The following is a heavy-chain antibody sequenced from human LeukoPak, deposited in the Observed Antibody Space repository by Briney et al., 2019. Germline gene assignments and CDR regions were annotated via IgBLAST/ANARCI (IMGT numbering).Heavy chain of an antibody. CDR2: ISYDGSNK. D-gene: IGHD3-22*01. Sequence: PGGSLRLSCAASGFTFSSYAMHWVRQAPGKGLEWVAVISYDGSNKYYADSVKGQFTISRDNSKNTLYLQMNSLRAEDTAVYYCARDGRDMIVVDHGFDYWGQGTLVTVSS. CDR3: ARDGRDMIVVDHGFDY. CDR1: GFTFSSYA. J-gene: IGHJ4*02. V-gene: IGHV3-30-3*01.